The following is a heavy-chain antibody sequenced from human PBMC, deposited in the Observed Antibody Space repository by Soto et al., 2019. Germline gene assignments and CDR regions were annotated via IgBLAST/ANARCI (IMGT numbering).Heavy chain of an antibody. D-gene: IGHD7-27*01. CDR2: IYYSGST. CDR1: GGSISSYY. CDR3: ARRWGTSFDF. J-gene: IGHJ4*02. Sequence: LSETLSLTCTVSGGSISSYYWSWIRQPPGKGLEWIGYIYYSGSTNYNPSLKSRVTISVDTSKNQFSLKVSSVTAADTAVYYCARRWGTSFDFWGQGTLVTVSS. V-gene: IGHV4-59*01.